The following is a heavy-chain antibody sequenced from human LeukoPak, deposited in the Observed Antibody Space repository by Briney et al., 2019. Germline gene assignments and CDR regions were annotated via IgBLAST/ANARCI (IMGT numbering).Heavy chain of an antibody. Sequence: GGSLRLSSAASGFTFSSYAMSWVRQAPGKGLEWVSAISGSGGSTYYADSVKGRFTISRDNSKNTLYLQMNSLRAEDTAVYYCAKDLDCSSTSCYPDYWGQGTLVTVSS. CDR1: GFTFSSYA. V-gene: IGHV3-23*01. CDR3: AKDLDCSSTSCYPDY. D-gene: IGHD2-2*01. J-gene: IGHJ4*02. CDR2: ISGSGGST.